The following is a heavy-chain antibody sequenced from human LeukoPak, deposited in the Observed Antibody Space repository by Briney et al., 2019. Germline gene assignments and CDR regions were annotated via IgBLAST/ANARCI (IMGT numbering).Heavy chain of an antibody. D-gene: IGHD3-22*01. CDR2: IIPIFGTA. V-gene: IGHV1-69*05. Sequence: SVKVSCKASGGTFSSYAISWVRQAPGQGLEWMGRIIPIFGTANYAQKFQGRVTITTDESTSTAYMELSSLRSEDTAVYYCATIYNYYDSSGYYYNPNIYFDYWGQGTLVTVSS. CDR1: GGTFSSYA. CDR3: ATIYNYYDSSGYYYNPNIYFDY. J-gene: IGHJ4*02.